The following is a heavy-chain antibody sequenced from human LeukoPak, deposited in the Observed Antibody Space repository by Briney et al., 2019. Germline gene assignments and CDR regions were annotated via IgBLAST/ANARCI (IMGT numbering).Heavy chain of an antibody. J-gene: IGHJ4*02. CDR1: GFTFDDYG. CDR3: AKSGTFDDSSGYYADY. V-gene: IGHV3-20*04. CDR2: INWNGGST. D-gene: IGHD3-22*01. Sequence: RSGGSLRLSCAASGFTFDDYGMSWVRQAPGKGLEWVSGINWNGGSTGYADPVKGRFTISRDNAKNSLYLQMNSLRAEDTALYYCAKSGTFDDSSGYYADYWGQGTLVTVSS.